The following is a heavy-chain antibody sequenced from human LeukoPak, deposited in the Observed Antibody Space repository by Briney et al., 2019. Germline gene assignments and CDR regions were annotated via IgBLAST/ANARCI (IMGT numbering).Heavy chain of an antibody. Sequence: GASVTVSCKASGYSFSNHDINWVRKATGQGLEWMGWMNANSEYTGYSQKFQGRVTMTRNTSTNTAYMELSSLRSEDTAVYYCARISDSNWYFDLWGRGTLVTVSS. CDR3: ARISDSNWYFDL. CDR1: GYSFSNHD. J-gene: IGHJ2*01. D-gene: IGHD5-18*01. CDR2: MNANSEYT. V-gene: IGHV1-8*02.